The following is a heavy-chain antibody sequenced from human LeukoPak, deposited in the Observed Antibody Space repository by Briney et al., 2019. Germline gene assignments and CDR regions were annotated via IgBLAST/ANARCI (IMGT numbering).Heavy chain of an antibody. V-gene: IGHV1-2*04. J-gene: IGHJ5*02. CDR2: INPNSGGT. CDR1: GYTFTGYY. D-gene: IGHD3-22*01. Sequence: ASVTVSCKASGYTFTGYYMHWVRQAPGQGLEWMGWINPNSGGTNYAQKFQGWVTMTRDTSISTAYMELSRLRSDDTAVYYCARGAHYYDSSGYHGFDPWGQGTLVTVSS. CDR3: ARGAHYYDSSGYHGFDP.